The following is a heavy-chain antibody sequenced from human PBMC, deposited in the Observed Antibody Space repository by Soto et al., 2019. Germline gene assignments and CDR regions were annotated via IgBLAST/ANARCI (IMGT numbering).Heavy chain of an antibody. J-gene: IGHJ4*02. Sequence: GSGPTLVNPTQTLTLTCTFSGFSLTTSGVGVAWIRQPPGKALEWLALIYWNDDKRYSPSLKSRLTITKDTSKNQVVLTMTNMDPVDTATYSCAHSRGYGNSPTLDYWGQGTLVTVSS. CDR2: IYWNDDK. V-gene: IGHV2-5*01. CDR1: GFSLTTSGVG. CDR3: AHSRGYGNSPTLDY. D-gene: IGHD5-18*01.